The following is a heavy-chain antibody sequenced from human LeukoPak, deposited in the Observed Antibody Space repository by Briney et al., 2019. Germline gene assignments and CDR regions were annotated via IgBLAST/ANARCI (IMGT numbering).Heavy chain of an antibody. Sequence: GGSLRLSCAASGFTFSNYAMSWVRQAPGKGLEWVSAIVGTGGSTYYADSVKGRFTISRDNSKNTLYLQMNSLRAEDTAVYYCAKWGDYDILTGYYDSDYWGQGTLVTVSS. CDR3: AKWGDYDILTGYYDSDY. CDR1: GFTFSNYA. J-gene: IGHJ4*02. CDR2: IVGTGGST. D-gene: IGHD3-9*01. V-gene: IGHV3-23*01.